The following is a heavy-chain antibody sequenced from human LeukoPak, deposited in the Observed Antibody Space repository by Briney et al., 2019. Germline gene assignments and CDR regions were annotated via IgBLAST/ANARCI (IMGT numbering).Heavy chain of an antibody. CDR2: MNPNSGNT. D-gene: IGHD3-9*01. CDR1: GYTFTSYD. Sequence: ASVKVSCKASGYTFTSYDINWVRQATGQGLEWMGWMNPNSGNTGYAQKFQGRVTMTRNTSISTAYMELSSLRSEDTAVYYCARERAYYDILTGYYIRTYYYYGMDVWGQGPRSPSP. J-gene: IGHJ6*02. V-gene: IGHV1-8*01. CDR3: ARERAYYDILTGYYIRTYYYYGMDV.